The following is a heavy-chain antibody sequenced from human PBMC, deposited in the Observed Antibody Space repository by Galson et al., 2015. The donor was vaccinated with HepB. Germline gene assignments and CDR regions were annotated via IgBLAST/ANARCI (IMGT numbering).Heavy chain of an antibody. CDR1: GGSISSYY. CDR3: ARGLRYFDWLPYYFDY. D-gene: IGHD3-9*01. J-gene: IGHJ4*02. V-gene: IGHV4-59*01. Sequence: LSLTCTVSGGSISSYYWSWIRQPPGKGLEWIGYIYYSGSTNYNPSLKSRVTISVDTSKNQFSLKLSSVTAADTAVYYCARGLRYFDWLPYYFDYWGQGTLVTVSS. CDR2: IYYSGST.